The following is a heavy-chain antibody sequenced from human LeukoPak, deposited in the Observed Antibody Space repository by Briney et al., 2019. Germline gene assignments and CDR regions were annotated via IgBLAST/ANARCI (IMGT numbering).Heavy chain of an antibody. CDR1: GYTFTGYY. Sequence: ASVKVSCKASGYTFTGYYMHWVRQAPGQGLEWMGWINPNSGGTNYAQKFQGRVTMTRDTSISTAYMELSRLRSDDTAVYYCARDAPFRQDFDYWDQGTLVTVSS. J-gene: IGHJ4*02. CDR3: ARDAPFRQDFDY. V-gene: IGHV1-2*02. CDR2: INPNSGGT.